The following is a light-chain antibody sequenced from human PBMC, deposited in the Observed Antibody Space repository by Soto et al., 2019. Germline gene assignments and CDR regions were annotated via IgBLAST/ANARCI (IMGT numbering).Light chain of an antibody. CDR1: SRDVGGYNY. CDR3: SSYAGSNIL. V-gene: IGLV2-8*01. Sequence: QSVLTQPPSASGSPGQSVTISCTGTSRDVGGYNYVSWYQQHPGKAPKLMIYEVSKRPSGVPDRFSGSKSGNTASLTVSGLQAEDEADYYCSSYAGSNILFGGGTKLPS. J-gene: IGLJ2*01. CDR2: EVS.